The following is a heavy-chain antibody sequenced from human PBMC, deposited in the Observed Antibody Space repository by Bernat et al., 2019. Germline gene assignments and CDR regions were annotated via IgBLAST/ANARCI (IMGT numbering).Heavy chain of an antibody. D-gene: IGHD3-3*01. CDR2: ISGDGGST. Sequence: EVQLVESGGGVVQPGGSLRLSCAASGFTFDDYAMHWVRQAPGKGLEWVSLISGDGGSTYYADSWKGRFPISRDNSKNSLYLQMNSLRTEDTALYYCAKDIRDFWSGYGGDNWFDPWGQGTLVTVSS. J-gene: IGHJ5*02. CDR1: GFTFDDYA. V-gene: IGHV3-43*02. CDR3: AKDIRDFWSGYGGDNWFDP.